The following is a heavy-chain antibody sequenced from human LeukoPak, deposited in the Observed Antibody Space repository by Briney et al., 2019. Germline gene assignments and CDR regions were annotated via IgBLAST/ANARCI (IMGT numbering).Heavy chain of an antibody. V-gene: IGHV4-59*08. CDR1: GGSLSNYY. CDR2: IYFSGTT. CDR3: ARRRAEGGSNGHYNWFDP. Sequence: PSETLSLTCTVSGGSLSNYYWSWIRQPPGKGLEWIGYIYFSGTTKYNPSLESRVTISVDTSKNQFSLKLSSVTAADTAVYYCARRRAEGGSNGHYNWFDPWGQGILVTVSS. D-gene: IGHD6-13*01. J-gene: IGHJ5*02.